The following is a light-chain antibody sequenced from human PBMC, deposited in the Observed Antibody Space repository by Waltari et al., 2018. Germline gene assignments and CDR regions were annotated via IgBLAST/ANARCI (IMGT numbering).Light chain of an antibody. V-gene: IGKV3-20*01. J-gene: IGKJ1*01. CDR3: QKDGTLPAT. Sequence: EIVLTQSPGTLSLSPGERATLSCRASQSVSRTLAWYQQKPGQAPRLPIYDASSRAAGIPDRVSGRGSGTDFSLTISRLEPEDFGVYYWQKDGTLPATFGQGTKGEI. CDR1: QSVSRT. CDR2: DAS.